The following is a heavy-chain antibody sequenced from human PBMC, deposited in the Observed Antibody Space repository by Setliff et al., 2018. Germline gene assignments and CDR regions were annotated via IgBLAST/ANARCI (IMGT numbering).Heavy chain of an antibody. CDR1: GYTFNSYD. V-gene: IGHV1-8*01. J-gene: IGHJ3*02. Sequence: ASVKVSCKASGYTFNSYDINWVRQATGQGLEWMGWMNPNSGNTGYAQKFQGRVTMTRNTSITTAYMELTSLRSEDTALYYCTRDPPSRSDDAFHMWGPGTMVTVSS. D-gene: IGHD3-10*01. CDR2: MNPNSGNT. CDR3: TRDPPSRSDDAFHM.